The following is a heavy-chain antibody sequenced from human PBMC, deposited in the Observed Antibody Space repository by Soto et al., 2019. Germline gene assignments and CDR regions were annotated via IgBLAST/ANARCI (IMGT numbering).Heavy chain of an antibody. Sequence: QVQLQESGPGLVKPSQTLSLTCTVSGGSISSGGYYWSWIRQHPGKGLEWIGYIYDSGSTYYNPSHNRRVIVSVDTTKGQFPLQLSSVTAANSAVYYCAGGRANPRYYGMGVWGPGTTVTVSS. CDR1: GGSISSGGYY. D-gene: IGHD6-25*01. CDR3: AGGRANPRYYGMGV. CDR2: IYDSGST. V-gene: IGHV4-31*03. J-gene: IGHJ6*02.